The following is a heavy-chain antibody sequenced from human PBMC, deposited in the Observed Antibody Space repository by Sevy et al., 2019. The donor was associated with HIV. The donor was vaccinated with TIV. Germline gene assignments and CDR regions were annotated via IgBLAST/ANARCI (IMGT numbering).Heavy chain of an antibody. Sequence: GGSLRLSCAASGFTFSSYGMHWVRQAPGKGLEWVAVIWYDGSNKYYADSVKGRFTITRDNSKNTLYLQMNSLRAEDTAVYYFAREVGESYDYVWGSYEYYYYGMDVWGQGTTVTVSS. J-gene: IGHJ6*02. D-gene: IGHD3-16*01. CDR1: GFTFSSYG. V-gene: IGHV3-33*01. CDR2: IWYDGSNK. CDR3: AREVGESYDYVWGSYEYYYYGMDV.